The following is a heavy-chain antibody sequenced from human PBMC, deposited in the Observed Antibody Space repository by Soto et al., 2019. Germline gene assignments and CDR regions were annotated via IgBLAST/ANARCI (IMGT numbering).Heavy chain of an antibody. CDR3: AKPQIARHYLYGMEV. CDR1: GYTFTSFY. Sequence: QVQLVQSGAEVKKPGASVKVSCKASGYTFTSFYMHWVRQAPGQGLEWMGIINPSGPTTDYAQKFQGRVTMTRDTSPSTYYMELSSLTSEDTAVYYCAKPQIARHYLYGMEVWGQGTAVTVS. J-gene: IGHJ6*02. V-gene: IGHV1-46*01. CDR2: INPSGPTT.